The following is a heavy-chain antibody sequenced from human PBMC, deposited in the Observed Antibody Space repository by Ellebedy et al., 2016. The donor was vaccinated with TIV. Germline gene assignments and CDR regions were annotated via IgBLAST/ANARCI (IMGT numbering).Heavy chain of an antibody. CDR1: GYPFTNLD. CDR2: MSPRNGNT. Sequence: AASVKVSCKASGYPFTNLDINWVRQPPGPGLEWMGWMSPRNGNTGSAEKVQGRVTMTRDTSISTAYMELGSLTSEDTAVYYCASGVDAGTDFWGQGTLVTVSS. V-gene: IGHV1-8*01. CDR3: ASGVDAGTDF. D-gene: IGHD6-13*01. J-gene: IGHJ4*02.